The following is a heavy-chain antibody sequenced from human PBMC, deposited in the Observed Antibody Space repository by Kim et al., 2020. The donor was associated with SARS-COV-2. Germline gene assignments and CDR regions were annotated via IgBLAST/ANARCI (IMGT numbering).Heavy chain of an antibody. CDR2: IYGGGST. D-gene: IGHD6-13*01. CDR3: ARGRPIAN. Sequence: GGSMRLSCAASGFTVTSIYMSWVRQAPGKGLESVSVIYGGGSTNYADSVKGRFTISRDNSKNTMYLQMNSLRAEDTAVYYCARGRPIANWGQGTLVTVSS. J-gene: IGHJ4*02. CDR1: GFTVTSIY. V-gene: IGHV3-66*01.